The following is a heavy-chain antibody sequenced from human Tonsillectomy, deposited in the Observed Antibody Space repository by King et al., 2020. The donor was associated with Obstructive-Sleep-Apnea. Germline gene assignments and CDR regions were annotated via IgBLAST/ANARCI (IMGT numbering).Heavy chain of an antibody. V-gene: IGHV3-74*01. Sequence: VQLVESGGGLVQPGGSLRLSCAASGFTFYSYWMHWVRQAPGKGLVWVSRIDSDGSSTSYADSVKGRSTISRDNAKNTLYLQMNSLRAEDTAVYYCARSTVFGLLIYYGMDVWGQGTTVTVSS. CDR1: GFTFYSYW. CDR2: IDSDGSST. CDR3: ARSTVFGLLIYYGMDV. J-gene: IGHJ6*02. D-gene: IGHD3/OR15-3a*01.